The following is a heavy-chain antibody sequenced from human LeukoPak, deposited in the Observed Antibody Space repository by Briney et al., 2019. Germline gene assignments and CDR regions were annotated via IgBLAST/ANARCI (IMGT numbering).Heavy chain of an antibody. CDR2: TIPIFGTT. Sequence: ASVKVSCKASGGTFSSYAITWMRQAPGQGLEWIGGTIPIFGTTNYAQNFQGRVTITADESTRTAYMELSSLRSGDTAVYYCARSMTSYVFDYWGQGTLVTVSS. CDR3: ARSMTSYVFDY. V-gene: IGHV1-69*13. CDR1: GGTFSSYA. D-gene: IGHD3-9*01. J-gene: IGHJ4*02.